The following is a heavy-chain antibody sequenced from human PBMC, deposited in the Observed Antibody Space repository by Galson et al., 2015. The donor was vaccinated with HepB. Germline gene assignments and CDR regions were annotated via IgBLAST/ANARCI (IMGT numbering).Heavy chain of an antibody. CDR3: AKVLPPLGYYYGMDV. CDR1: GGSFSNDG. Sequence: SVKVSCKASGGSFSNDGITWVRQAPGQGLEWMGGIIPIFGTTNYAQKFQGRVTISADASTSTAYMELRSLRSEDTAMYYCAKVLPPLGYYYGMDVWGQGTTVTVSS. J-gene: IGHJ6*02. D-gene: IGHD3-10*01. V-gene: IGHV1-69*13. CDR2: IIPIFGTT.